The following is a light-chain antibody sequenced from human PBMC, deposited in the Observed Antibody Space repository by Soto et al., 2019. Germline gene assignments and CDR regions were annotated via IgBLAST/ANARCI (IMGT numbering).Light chain of an antibody. CDR1: SNNIGGYSL. J-gene: IGLJ2*01. CDR3: CSYAGSVV. V-gene: IGLV2-23*02. CDR2: EVN. Sequence: QSALTQPASVSGSPGQSITISCTGSSNNIGGYSLVSWYQQSPGKVPKLLNFEVNKRPSGVSDRFSGSKSGDTASLTISGLQAEDEADYYCCSYAGSVVFGGGTKLTVL.